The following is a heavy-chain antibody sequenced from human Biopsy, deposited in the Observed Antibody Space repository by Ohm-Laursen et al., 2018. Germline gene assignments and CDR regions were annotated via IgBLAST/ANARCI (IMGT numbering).Heavy chain of an antibody. D-gene: IGHD3-10*01. CDR3: ARDRYYGSESYYSHYNMDV. CDR1: GGSFSGYY. V-gene: IGHV4-34*01. J-gene: IGHJ6*02. CDR2: INHSGRT. Sequence: TLSLTCAVYGGSFSGYYWTWIRQTPGKGLEWIGEINHSGRTNYNPSLKSRVTISVDTSKNQFSRKVRSVTATDTAVYYCARDRYYGSESYYSHYNMDVWGQGTTVSVSS.